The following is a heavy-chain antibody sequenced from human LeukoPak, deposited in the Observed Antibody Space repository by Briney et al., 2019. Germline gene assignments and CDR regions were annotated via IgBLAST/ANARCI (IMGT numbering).Heavy chain of an antibody. Sequence: SVKVSCKASGGTFSSYAISWVRQAPGQGLEWMGGIIPIFGAENYAQKFQGRVTITTDESTSTAYMELSSLRSEDTAVYYCARHRIVVVPAANDAFDIWGQGTMVTVSS. CDR1: GGTFSSYA. V-gene: IGHV1-69*05. CDR2: IIPIFGAE. D-gene: IGHD2-2*01. J-gene: IGHJ3*02. CDR3: ARHRIVVVPAANDAFDI.